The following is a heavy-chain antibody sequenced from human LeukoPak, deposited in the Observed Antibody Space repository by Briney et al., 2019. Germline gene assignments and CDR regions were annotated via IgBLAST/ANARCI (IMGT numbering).Heavy chain of an antibody. D-gene: IGHD3-9*01. CDR2: MNPNSGNT. CDR3: ARGPYYDISNGGGYFDY. J-gene: IGHJ4*02. Sequence: GASVKVSCKASGYTFTSYDINWVRQATGQGLEWMGWMNPNSGNTGYAQKFQGRVTMTRNTSISTAYMELSSLRSEDTALYYCARGPYYDISNGGGYFDYWGQGTLVTVSS. CDR1: GYTFTSYD. V-gene: IGHV1-8*01.